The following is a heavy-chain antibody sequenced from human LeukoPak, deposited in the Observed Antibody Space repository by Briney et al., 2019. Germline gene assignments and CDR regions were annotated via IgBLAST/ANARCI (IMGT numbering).Heavy chain of an antibody. CDR3: AREFSSGWYHNWFDP. CDR2: ITSSSSTI. V-gene: IGHV3-48*01. J-gene: IGHJ5*02. D-gene: IGHD6-19*01. Sequence: PGGSLRLSCAASGFTFSSYSMTWVRQAPGKGLEWVSYITSSSSTIYYADSVKGRFTISRDNAKNSLYLQMNSLRAEDTAVYYCAREFSSGWYHNWFDPWGQGTLVTVSS. CDR1: GFTFSSYS.